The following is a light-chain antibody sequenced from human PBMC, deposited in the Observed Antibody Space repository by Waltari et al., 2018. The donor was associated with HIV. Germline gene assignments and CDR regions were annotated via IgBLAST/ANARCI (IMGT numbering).Light chain of an antibody. CDR3: QSYDSSLSGWV. Sequence: QSALTQPPSVSGAPGQRVTVSCTGLGSNNGAGDADHWYRQLPGTAPKLLIFGDSHRPSGVPDRFSGSKSGTSASLAITGLQAVDEADYYCQSYDSSLSGWVFGGGTKLTVL. CDR2: GDS. J-gene: IGLJ2*01. V-gene: IGLV1-40*01. CDR1: GSNNGAGDA.